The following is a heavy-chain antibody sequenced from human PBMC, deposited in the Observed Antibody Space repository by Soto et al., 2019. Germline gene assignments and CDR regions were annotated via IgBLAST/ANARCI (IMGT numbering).Heavy chain of an antibody. CDR2: IYTSGST. Sequence: SETLSLTCTVSGGSISSYYWSWIRQPAGKGLEWIGRIYTSGSTNYNPSLKRRVTMSVDTSKNQFSLKLSSVTAADTAVYYCARESLKESITMTVVVDYWGQGTLVTVSS. CDR1: GGSISSYY. D-gene: IGHD3-22*01. V-gene: IGHV4-4*07. J-gene: IGHJ4*01. CDR3: ARESLKESITMTVVVDY.